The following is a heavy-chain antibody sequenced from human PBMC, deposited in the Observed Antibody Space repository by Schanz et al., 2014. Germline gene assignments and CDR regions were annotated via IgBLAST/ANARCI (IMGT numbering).Heavy chain of an antibody. D-gene: IGHD6-19*01. CDR1: GDTFSKYN. CDR2: IMPLRGIG. CDR3: TRLRRADPNGFDV. V-gene: IGHV1-69*02. J-gene: IGHJ6*02. Sequence: QVQLVQSGPEVKKPGSSVKVSCQAFGDTFSKYNIMWVRQVPGQGLEWLGRIMPLRGIGNNAWKFQDRLTITADKSMNIAYMELISLGAEDTAVYYCTRLRRADPNGFDVWGQGTTVTVS.